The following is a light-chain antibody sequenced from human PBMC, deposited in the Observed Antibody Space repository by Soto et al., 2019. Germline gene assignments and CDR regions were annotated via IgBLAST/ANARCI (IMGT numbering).Light chain of an antibody. Sequence: QSVLTQPASVSGSPGQSITISCTGTSSDVGGYNYVSWYQQHPGKAPKLMIYDVSNRPSGVSNPFSGSKSGNTASLTISRLQAEDEADYHCSSNTSSSAYVFGTGTKVTVL. V-gene: IGLV2-14*01. CDR1: SSDVGGYNY. J-gene: IGLJ1*01. CDR2: DVS. CDR3: SSNTSSSAYV.